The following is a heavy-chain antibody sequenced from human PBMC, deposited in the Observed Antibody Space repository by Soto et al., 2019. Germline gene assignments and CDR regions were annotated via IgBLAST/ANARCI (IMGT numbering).Heavy chain of an antibody. CDR1: GGSFSGYY. D-gene: IGHD6-6*01. Sequence: SETLSLTCAVYGGSFSGYYWSWIRQPPGKGLEWIGEINHSGSTNYNPSLKSRVTISVDTSKNQFSLKLSSVTAADTAVYYCAGVIRIAARLGMGWFDPWGQGTLVTVSS. J-gene: IGHJ5*02. CDR3: AGVIRIAARLGMGWFDP. V-gene: IGHV4-34*01. CDR2: INHSGST.